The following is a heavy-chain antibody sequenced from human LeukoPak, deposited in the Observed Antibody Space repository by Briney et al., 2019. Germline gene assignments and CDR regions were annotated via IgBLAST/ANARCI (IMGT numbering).Heavy chain of an antibody. Sequence: SETLSLTCTVSGGSISSYYWSWIRQPPGKGLEWIGYIYYSGSTNYNPSLKSRVTISVDTSKNQFSLKLSSVTAADTAVYYCARSPYCGGDCYFDYWGQGTLVTASS. J-gene: IGHJ4*02. CDR2: IYYSGST. V-gene: IGHV4-59*01. CDR1: GGSISSYY. CDR3: ARSPYCGGDCYFDY. D-gene: IGHD2-21*02.